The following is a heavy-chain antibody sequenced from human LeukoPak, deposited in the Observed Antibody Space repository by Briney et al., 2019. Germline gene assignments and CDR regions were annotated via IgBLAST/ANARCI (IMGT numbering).Heavy chain of an antibody. CDR1: GFTFSSYA. Sequence: GGSLRLSCAASGFTFSSYAMSWVRQAPGKGLEWVSAISGSGGSTYYADSVKGRFTISRDNSKNTLYLQMNSLRAEDTAVYYCANLRPSPRYYTYGMDVWGQGTTVTVSS. J-gene: IGHJ6*02. CDR2: ISGSGGST. V-gene: IGHV3-23*01. CDR3: ANLRPSPRYYTYGMDV.